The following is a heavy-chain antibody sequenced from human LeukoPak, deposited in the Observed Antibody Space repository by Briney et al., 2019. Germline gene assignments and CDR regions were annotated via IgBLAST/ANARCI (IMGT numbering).Heavy chain of an antibody. D-gene: IGHD6-13*01. CDR1: GFTLSSYW. V-gene: IGHV3-7*01. CDR2: IKQDGSEK. CDR3: ASGQQLGLFDY. J-gene: IGHJ4*02. Sequence: GGSLRLSCAASGFTLSSYWMSWVRQAPGTGLESVANIKQDGSEKYYVDSVKGRFTISSDNANNSLFLQMNSLRADDTAVYYCASGQQLGLFDYWGQGTLVTVSS.